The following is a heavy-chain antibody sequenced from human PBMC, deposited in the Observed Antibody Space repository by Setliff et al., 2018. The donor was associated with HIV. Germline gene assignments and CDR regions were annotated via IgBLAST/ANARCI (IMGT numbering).Heavy chain of an antibody. Sequence: PGGSLRLSCAVSGFSFSRYGMHWVRQAPGRGLEWVAVIWKDGSKIYYADSVKGRFTISRDNSKNTLNLQMNDLRPKDTAVYYCARGLSFYDPGGFDYWGQGTLVTVSS. V-gene: IGHV3-33*08. D-gene: IGHD3-22*01. CDR1: GFSFSRYG. CDR2: IWKDGSKI. CDR3: ARGLSFYDPGGFDY. J-gene: IGHJ4*02.